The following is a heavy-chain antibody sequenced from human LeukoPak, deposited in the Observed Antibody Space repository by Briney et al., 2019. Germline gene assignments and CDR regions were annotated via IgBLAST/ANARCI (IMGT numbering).Heavy chain of an antibody. D-gene: IGHD1-26*01. J-gene: IGHJ4*02. Sequence: SETLSLTCTVSGGSISSSSYYWSWIRQPPGKGLEWIGYIYHSGSTYYNPSLKSRVTISVDRSKNQFSLKLSSVTAADTAVYYCARFSIVGATEDYWGQGTLVTVSS. V-gene: IGHV4-30-2*01. CDR3: ARFSIVGATEDY. CDR1: GGSISSSSYY. CDR2: IYHSGST.